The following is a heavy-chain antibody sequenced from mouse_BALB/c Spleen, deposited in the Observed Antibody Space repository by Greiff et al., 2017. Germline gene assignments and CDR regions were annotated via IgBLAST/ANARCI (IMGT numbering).Heavy chain of an antibody. CDR2: IWGDGST. Sequence: QVQLQQSGPGLVAPSQSLSITCTVSGFSLTGYGVNWVRQPPGKGLEWLGMIWGDGSTDYNSALKSRLSISKDNSKSQVFLKMNSLQTDDTARYYCARDDLDGDYAMDYWGQGTSVTVSS. V-gene: IGHV2-6-7*01. D-gene: IGHD1-1*02. CDR1: GFSLTGYG. CDR3: ARDDLDGDYAMDY. J-gene: IGHJ4*01.